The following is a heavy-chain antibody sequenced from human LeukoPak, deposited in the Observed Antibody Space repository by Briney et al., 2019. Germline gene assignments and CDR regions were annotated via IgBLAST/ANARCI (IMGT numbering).Heavy chain of an antibody. CDR1: GGSISSHY. CDR3: AKGGWSLDV. D-gene: IGHD1-26*01. V-gene: IGHV4-59*11. Sequence: SSETLSLTCTVSGGSISSHYWSWIRQPPGKGLEWIGYIYYSGSTNYNASLQSRVTISVGTSKNQFSLKLSSVTAADTAVYYCAKGGWSLDVWGRGTLVTVSS. J-gene: IGHJ2*01. CDR2: IYYSGST.